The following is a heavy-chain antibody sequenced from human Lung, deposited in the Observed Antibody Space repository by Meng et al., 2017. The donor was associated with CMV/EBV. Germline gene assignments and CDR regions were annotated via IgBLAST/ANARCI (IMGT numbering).Heavy chain of an antibody. CDR1: GFTFSTYW. CDR3: ARARCVVRYAFDI. Sequence: GEXXTISCAASGFTFSTYWMHWVRLVPGKGLGWVSRIDSDGINIHYADSVKGRFTISRDNDRNTLYLQMDSLRVEDTAVYYYARARCVVRYAFDIWGEGTXVTVSS. V-gene: IGHV3-74*01. D-gene: IGHD2-15*01. J-gene: IGHJ3*02. CDR2: IDSDGINI.